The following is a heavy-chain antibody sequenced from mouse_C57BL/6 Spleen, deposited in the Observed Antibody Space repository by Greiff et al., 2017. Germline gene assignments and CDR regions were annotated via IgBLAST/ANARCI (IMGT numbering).Heavy chain of an antibody. Sequence: QVQLQQPGAELVRPGSSVKLSCKASGYTFTSYWMHWVKQRPIQGLEWIGNIDPSDSETHYNQKFKDKATLTVDKSSSTAYMQLSSLTYEDSAVYYCARSSSYWYFDVWGTGTTVTVSS. J-gene: IGHJ1*03. CDR1: GYTFTSYW. D-gene: IGHD1-1*01. CDR2: IDPSDSET. V-gene: IGHV1-52*01. CDR3: ARSSSYWYFDV.